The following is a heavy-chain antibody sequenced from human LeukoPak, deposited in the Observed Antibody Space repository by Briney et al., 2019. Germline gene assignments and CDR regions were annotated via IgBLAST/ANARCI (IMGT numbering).Heavy chain of an antibody. CDR1: GFTVSGNY. J-gene: IGHJ4*02. CDR3: ARDHVWGSYRPYYFDY. CDR2: IKQDGSEK. V-gene: IGHV3-7*01. D-gene: IGHD3-16*02. Sequence: PGGSLRLSCAASGFTVSGNYMSWVRQAPGKGLEWVANIKQDGSEKYYVDSVKGRFTISRDNAKNSLYLQMNSLRAEDTAVYYCARDHVWGSYRPYYFDYWGQGTLVTVSS.